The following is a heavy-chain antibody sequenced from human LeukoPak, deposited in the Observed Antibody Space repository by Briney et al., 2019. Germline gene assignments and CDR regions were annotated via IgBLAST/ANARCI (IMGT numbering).Heavy chain of an antibody. V-gene: IGHV3-30*18. Sequence: GGSLRLSCAASGFTFSSYGMHWVRQAPGKGLEWVAVISYDGSNKYYADSVKGRFTISRDNSKNTLYLQMNSLRAEDTAVYYCAKGGVSSGYYRYPPSIAEYFQHWGQGTLVTVSS. D-gene: IGHD3-22*01. CDR1: GFTFSSYG. CDR3: AKGGVSSGYYRYPPSIAEYFQH. CDR2: ISYDGSNK. J-gene: IGHJ1*01.